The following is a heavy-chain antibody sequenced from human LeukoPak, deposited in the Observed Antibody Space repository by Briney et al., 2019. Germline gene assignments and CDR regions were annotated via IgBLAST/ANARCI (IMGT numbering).Heavy chain of an antibody. D-gene: IGHD2-15*01. CDR3: ARGHSGGSDDYFDY. CDR1: GFTFNTYS. CDR2: ISGSSNTI. J-gene: IGHJ4*02. V-gene: IGHV3-48*01. Sequence: GGSLRLSCAASGFTFNTYSMNWVRQAPGKGLEWLSYISGSSNTISYADSVKGRFTISRDNSMNTVYLQMNSLRAEDTAVYYCARGHSGGSDDYFDYWGQGTLVTVSS.